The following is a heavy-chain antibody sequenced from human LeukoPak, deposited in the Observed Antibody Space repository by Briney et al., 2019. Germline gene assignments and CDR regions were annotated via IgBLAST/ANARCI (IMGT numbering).Heavy chain of an antibody. CDR1: GFTFSSYA. Sequence: GGSLRLSCAASGFTFSSYAMGWVRQAPGKGLEWVSAISGSGGSTYYADSVKGRFTISRDNSKNTLYLQMNSLRAEDTAVYYCAKDAAGRLWFGELTGRYFDYWGQGTLVTVSS. CDR3: AKDAAGRLWFGELTGRYFDY. V-gene: IGHV3-23*01. D-gene: IGHD3-10*01. CDR2: ISGSGGST. J-gene: IGHJ4*02.